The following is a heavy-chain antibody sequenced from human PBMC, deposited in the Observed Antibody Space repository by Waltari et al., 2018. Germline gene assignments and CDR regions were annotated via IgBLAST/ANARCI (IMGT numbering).Heavy chain of an antibody. V-gene: IGHV4-39*01. Sequence: QLQLQESGPGLVKPSETLSLTCTVSGGSISSRSYYWGWIRQPPGKGLEWIGSIYYSGSTYYNPSLKSRVTISVDTSKNQFSLKLSSVTAADTAVYYCARHKEYQLVDYWGQGTLVTVSS. CDR2: IYYSGST. CDR3: ARHKEYQLVDY. J-gene: IGHJ4*02. CDR1: GGSISSRSYY. D-gene: IGHD2-2*01.